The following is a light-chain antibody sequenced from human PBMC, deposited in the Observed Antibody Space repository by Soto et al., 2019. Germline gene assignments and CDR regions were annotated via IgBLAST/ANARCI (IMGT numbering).Light chain of an antibody. V-gene: IGLV2-8*01. Sequence: QSALTQPPSASGSPGQSVAISCTGTSSDVGGYNYVSWYQQHPGKAPKLMIYEVNKRPSGVPDRFSGSKSGNTASLTVSGLKAEDEADYYCCSYAGSSNVFGTGTKLTVL. J-gene: IGLJ1*01. CDR1: SSDVGGYNY. CDR3: CSYAGSSNV. CDR2: EVN.